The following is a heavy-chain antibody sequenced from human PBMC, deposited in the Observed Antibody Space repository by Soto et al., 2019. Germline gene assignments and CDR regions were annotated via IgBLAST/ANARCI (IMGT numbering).Heavy chain of an antibody. Sequence: SETLSLTCAVSGGSISSSNWWSWVRQPPGKGLEWIGEIYHSGSTNYNPSLKSRVTISVDKSKNQFSLKLSSVTAADTAVYYCASCTGGGSCYDFGVDPWGQGTLVTVSS. D-gene: IGHD2-15*01. CDR3: ASCTGGGSCYDFGVDP. J-gene: IGHJ5*02. CDR2: IYHSGST. V-gene: IGHV4-4*02. CDR1: GGSISSSNW.